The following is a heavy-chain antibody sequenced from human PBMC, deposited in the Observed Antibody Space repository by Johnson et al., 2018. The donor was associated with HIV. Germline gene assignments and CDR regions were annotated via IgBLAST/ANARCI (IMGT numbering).Heavy chain of an antibody. D-gene: IGHD3-10*01. V-gene: IGHV3-30-3*01. J-gene: IGHJ3*02. CDR2: ISYDGSNK. Sequence: QVQLVESGGGVVQPGRSLRLSCAASGFTFSSYAMHWVRQAPGKGLEWVAVISYDGSNKYYADSVKGRFTISRDNSKNTLYLQMNSLRAEDTAVYYCARGSEDPWGFYGSGGDACDIWGQGTMVTVAS. CDR1: GFTFSSYA. CDR3: ARGSEDPWGFYGSGGDACDI.